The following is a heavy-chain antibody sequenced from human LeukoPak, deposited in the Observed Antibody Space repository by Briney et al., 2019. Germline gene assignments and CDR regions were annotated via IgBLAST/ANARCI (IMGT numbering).Heavy chain of an antibody. CDR3: ARVRGWLGELSDFDY. CDR1: GYTFTSYG. CDR2: ISAYNGNT. Sequence: ASVKVSCKASGYTFTSYGISWVRQAPGQGLEWMGWISAYNGNTNYAQKLQGRVTMTTDTSTSTAYMELRSLRSDDTAVYYCARVRGWLGELSDFDYWGQGTLVTVSS. D-gene: IGHD3-10*01. J-gene: IGHJ4*02. V-gene: IGHV1-18*01.